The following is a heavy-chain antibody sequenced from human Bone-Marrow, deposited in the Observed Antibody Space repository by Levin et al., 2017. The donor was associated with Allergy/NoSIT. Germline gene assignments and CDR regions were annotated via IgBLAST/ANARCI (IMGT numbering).Heavy chain of an antibody. D-gene: IGHD2-15*01. Sequence: GGSLRLSCAASGFTVSNNYMRWVRQVPGKGLEWVSLIYSNGNTYSADSVKGRFTISRDSSKNTLYLQMNSRRAEDTAVYFCARDGGAAATGACWGEGCRVTVSS. V-gene: IGHV3-66*01. J-gene: IGHJ4*02. CDR3: ARDGGAAATGAC. CDR2: IYSNGNT. CDR1: GFTVSNNY.